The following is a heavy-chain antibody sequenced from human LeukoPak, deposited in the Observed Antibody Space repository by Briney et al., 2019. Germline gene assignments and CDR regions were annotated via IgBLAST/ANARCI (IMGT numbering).Heavy chain of an antibody. D-gene: IGHD2-2*01. J-gene: IGHJ4*02. CDR1: GYTFTGYY. Sequence: ASVKVSCKASGYTFTGYYMHWVRQVPGQGFEWMGWINPKNGGTNYAQRFQDRVTMTRDTSTYTAYMELSRLRSDDTAVYYCARVVVPAAMRADYWGQGTLVTVSS. V-gene: IGHV1-2*02. CDR2: INPKNGGT. CDR3: ARVVVPAAMRADY.